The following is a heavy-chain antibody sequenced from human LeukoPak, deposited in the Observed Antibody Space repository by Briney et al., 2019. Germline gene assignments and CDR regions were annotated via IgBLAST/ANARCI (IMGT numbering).Heavy chain of an antibody. Sequence: ASVKVSCKASGYTFTGYYMHRVRQAPGQGLEWMGWINPNSGGTNYAQKFQGRVIMTRDTSISTAYMELSRLRSDDTAVYYCARDYGYCSGGSCHYSWFDYWGQGTLVTVSS. V-gene: IGHV1-2*02. CDR1: GYTFTGYY. CDR2: INPNSGGT. J-gene: IGHJ4*02. D-gene: IGHD2-15*01. CDR3: ARDYGYCSGGSCHYSWFDY.